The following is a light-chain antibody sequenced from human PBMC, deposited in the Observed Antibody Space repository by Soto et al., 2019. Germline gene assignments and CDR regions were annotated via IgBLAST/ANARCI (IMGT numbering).Light chain of an antibody. Sequence: QSALTQPASVSGSPGQSITISCTGTSSDVGGYNHVSWYQQHPGKAPKLIIYEVRNRPSGVSNRLSGSKSGNTASLTISGLQAEDEADYYCSSYTSSSTWVFGGGTQLTVL. CDR2: EVR. V-gene: IGLV2-14*01. CDR3: SSYTSSSTWV. J-gene: IGLJ3*02. CDR1: SSDVGGYNH.